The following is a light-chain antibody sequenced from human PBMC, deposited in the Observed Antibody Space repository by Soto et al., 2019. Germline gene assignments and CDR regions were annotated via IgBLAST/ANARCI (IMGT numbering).Light chain of an antibody. CDR2: DAS. CDR3: QQYNSYRT. V-gene: IGKV1-5*01. J-gene: IGKJ1*01. Sequence: DIQMTQSPSTLSASVGDRVTITCRASQSISSWLAWYQQKPGKAPKLLIYDASSLESGVPSRFSGSGSGTEFTLTISSLQPDDFATYYCQQYNSYRTFGHGTKVESK. CDR1: QSISSW.